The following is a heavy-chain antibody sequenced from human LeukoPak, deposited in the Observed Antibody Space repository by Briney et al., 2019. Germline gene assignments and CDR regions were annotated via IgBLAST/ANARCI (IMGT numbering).Heavy chain of an antibody. J-gene: IGHJ6*03. CDR3: ARGHIVVVPAAIRTNYYYYMDV. D-gene: IGHD2-2*02. Sequence: ASVKVSCKASGYTFTSYGISWVRQAPGQGLEWMGWISAYNGNTNYAQKLQGRVTMTTDTSTSTAYMELWSLRSDDTAVHYCARGHIVVVPAAIRTNYYYYMDVWGKGTTVTVS. CDR2: ISAYNGNT. CDR1: GYTFTSYG. V-gene: IGHV1-18*01.